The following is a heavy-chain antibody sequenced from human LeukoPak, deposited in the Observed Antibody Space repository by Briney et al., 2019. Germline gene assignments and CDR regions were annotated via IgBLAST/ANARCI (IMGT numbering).Heavy chain of an antibody. V-gene: IGHV3-7*01. CDR3: ATSRMRGAFDI. J-gene: IGHJ3*02. D-gene: IGHD3-10*01. CDR2: INQDGSEI. Sequence: GGSPRLSCAASGYPFSSYWMTWVRQAPGKGLEWLTNINQDGSEIYYVGSVQGRFIISRDNAKNSLYLQMNSLRVDDMAVYYCATSRMRGAFDIWGQGTMVTVSS. CDR1: GYPFSSYW.